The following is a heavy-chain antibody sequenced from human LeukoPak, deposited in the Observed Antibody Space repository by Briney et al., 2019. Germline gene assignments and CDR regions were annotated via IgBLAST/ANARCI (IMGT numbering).Heavy chain of an antibody. J-gene: IGHJ4*02. CDR1: GFTFSNYA. CDR2: ISGSGSST. Sequence: GGSLRLSCAAPGFTFSNYAMTWVRQAPGKGLEWVSGISGSGSSTYYADSVKGRFTLSRDYPKNTLYLQMNSLRAEDTAVYFCAKYSGSYHYPANWDSWGQGTLVTVSS. CDR3: AKYSGSYHYPANWDS. V-gene: IGHV3-23*01. D-gene: IGHD1-26*01.